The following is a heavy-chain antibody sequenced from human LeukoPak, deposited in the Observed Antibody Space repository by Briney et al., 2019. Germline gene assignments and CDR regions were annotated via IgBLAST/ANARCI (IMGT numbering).Heavy chain of an antibody. CDR3: ATRYDSSGYYYGGFDY. D-gene: IGHD3-22*01. V-gene: IGHV4-30-4*01. J-gene: IGHJ4*02. Sequence: SQTLSLTCTISGGSISSGDYYWSWIRQPPGKGLEWIVYIYYSGSTYYNPSLKSRVTISVDTSKNQFSLKLSSVTAADTAVYYCATRYDSSGYYYGGFDYWGQGTLVTVSS. CDR1: GGSISSGDYY. CDR2: IYYSGST.